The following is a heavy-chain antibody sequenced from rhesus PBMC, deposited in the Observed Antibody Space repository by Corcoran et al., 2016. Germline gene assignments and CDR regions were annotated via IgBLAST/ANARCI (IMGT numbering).Heavy chain of an antibody. CDR1: WFSLTTSGMG. CDR2: IYWADDK. J-gene: IGHJ3*01. CDR3: ARGNWNYRTFDF. D-gene: IGHD1-26*01. Sequence: QVTLKESGPALVKPTQTLTLTCTFSWFSLTTSGMGVGWIRQPPGKALEWLALIYWADDKRSSTCLKNRLTISKDISKSQGVVTMTNMDPVDTATYYCARGNWNYRTFDFWGQGLRVTVSS. V-gene: IGHV2-174*01.